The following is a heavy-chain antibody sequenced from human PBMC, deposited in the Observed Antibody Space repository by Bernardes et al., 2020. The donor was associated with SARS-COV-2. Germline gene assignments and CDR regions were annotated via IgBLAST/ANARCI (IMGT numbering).Heavy chain of an antibody. D-gene: IGHD2-15*01. V-gene: IGHV4-59*04. CDR3: ARGLGGFCSGGTCYIERFFDY. J-gene: IGHJ4*02. CDR2: IYYSGYT. CDR1: GGSISSYY. Sequence: SETLSLTCTVSGGSISSYYWSWIRQPPGKGLEWIGYIYYSGYTYYSPSLQSRVTLSVVTSKNQISLRLNSVTAADTAVYYCARGLGGFCSGGTCYIERFFDYWGQGTQVTVSS.